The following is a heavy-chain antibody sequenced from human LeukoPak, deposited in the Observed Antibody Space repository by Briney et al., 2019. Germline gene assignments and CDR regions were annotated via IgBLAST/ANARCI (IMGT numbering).Heavy chain of an antibody. CDR1: GFTFSSYS. CDR3: AREGSSSWGTNWFDP. D-gene: IGHD6-13*01. Sequence: PGGSLRLSCAASGFTFSSYSMNWVRQAPGKGLEWVSYISSSSSTIYHADSVKGRFTISRDNAKNSLYLQINSLRAEDTAVYYCAREGSSSWGTNWFDPWGQGTLVTVSS. J-gene: IGHJ5*02. CDR2: ISSSSSTI. V-gene: IGHV3-48*01.